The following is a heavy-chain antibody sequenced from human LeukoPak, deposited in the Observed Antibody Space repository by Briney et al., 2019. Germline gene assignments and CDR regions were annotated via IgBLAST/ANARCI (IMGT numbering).Heavy chain of an antibody. CDR2: IIPIFGTA. D-gene: IGHD4-23*01. V-gene: IGHV1-69*13. CDR3: ARDPDYGGNLWKGAEYFQH. CDR1: GGTFSSYA. J-gene: IGHJ1*01. Sequence: SVKVSRKASGGTFSSYAISWVRQAPGQGLEWMGGIIPIFGTANYAQKFQGRVTITADESTSTAYMELSSLRSEDTAVYYCARDPDYGGNLWKGAEYFQHWGQGTLVTVSS.